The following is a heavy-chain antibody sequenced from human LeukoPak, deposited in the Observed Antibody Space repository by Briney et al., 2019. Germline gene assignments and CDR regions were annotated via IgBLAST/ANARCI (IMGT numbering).Heavy chain of an antibody. CDR2: ISAYNGNA. V-gene: IGHV1-18*04. J-gene: IGHJ6*03. CDR1: GYTFTGYY. Sequence: ASVKVSCKASGYTFTGYYMHWVRQAPGQGLEWMGWISAYNGNAKYAQKLQGRVTMTTDTSTSTAYMELRSLRSDDTAVYYCARASEGGGDCYPGGVCYYYMDVWGKGTTVTISS. D-gene: IGHD2-21*02. CDR3: ARASEGGGDCYPGGVCYYYMDV.